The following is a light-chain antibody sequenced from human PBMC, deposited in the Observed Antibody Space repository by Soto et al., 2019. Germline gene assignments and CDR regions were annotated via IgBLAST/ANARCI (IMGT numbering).Light chain of an antibody. CDR2: QVN. CDR1: SSDIGVYDF. V-gene: IGLV2-8*01. J-gene: IGLJ1*01. CDR3: SSFAGSYRPYV. Sequence: QSVLTQPPSASGSPGQSVTISCTGTSSDIGVYDFVSWDQQHPGKSPKVIISQVNKRPSGVPDRFSGSKSGNTASMPVSGLRPEDEADYFCSSFAGSYRPYVFGTGNKVTVL.